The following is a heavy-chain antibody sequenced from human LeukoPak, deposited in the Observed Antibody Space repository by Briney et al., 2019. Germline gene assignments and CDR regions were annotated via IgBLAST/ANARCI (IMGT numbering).Heavy chain of an antibody. D-gene: IGHD6-13*01. J-gene: IGHJ6*02. Sequence: PGGSLRLSCAASGFTFSSYAMHWIRQPPGKGLEWIGEINHSGSTNYNPSLKSRVTISVDTSKNQFSLKLSSVTAADTAVYYCARDGAAAGMRARPAWYGMDVWGQGTTVTVSS. CDR2: INHSGST. CDR1: GFTFSSYA. CDR3: ARDGAAAGMRARPAWYGMDV. V-gene: IGHV4-34*01.